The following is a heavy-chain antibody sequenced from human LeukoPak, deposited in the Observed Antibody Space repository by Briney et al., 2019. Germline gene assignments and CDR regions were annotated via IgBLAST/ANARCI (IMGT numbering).Heavy chain of an antibody. Sequence: GGSLRHSCAVSGFTVSSNYMTWVRQAPGKGLEWVSLLYSGGSTYYADSVKGRFTISRDNSKHTLYLQMNTVGAADTAVYYCARVTGYYHPEPLDSWGQGTLVTVSS. CDR2: LYSGGST. CDR3: ARVTGYYHPEPLDS. J-gene: IGHJ4*02. V-gene: IGHV3-66*01. CDR1: GFTVSSNY. D-gene: IGHD3-22*01.